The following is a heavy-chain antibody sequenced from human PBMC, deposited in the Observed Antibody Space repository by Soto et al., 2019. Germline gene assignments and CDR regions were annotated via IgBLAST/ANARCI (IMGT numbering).Heavy chain of an antibody. CDR2: LSAYNGDT. V-gene: IGHV1-18*01. CDR3: ARWSAIVGGAEAVDV. J-gene: IGHJ3*01. CDR1: GYTFINYG. D-gene: IGHD1-26*01. Sequence: QVQLVQSGAEVKKPGASVRVSCKTSGYTFINYGITWVRQAPGQGLEWMGWLSAYNGDTSSSEKLQDRFTMTTDTSTNTVYMDLRSLTSDAPAAYYCARWSAIVGGAEAVDVWGQGTMVIVSS.